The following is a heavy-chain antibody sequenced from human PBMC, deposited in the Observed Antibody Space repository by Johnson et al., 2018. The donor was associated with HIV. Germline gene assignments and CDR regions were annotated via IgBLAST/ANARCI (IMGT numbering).Heavy chain of an antibody. D-gene: IGHD3-16*01. J-gene: IGHJ3*02. Sequence: QVQLVESGGGVVQPGRSLRLSCAASGFTFSSFAMHWVRQAPGKGLEWMAFISYDGSNKYFTDSVRGRFTISRDNSKNTLFLQMNSLRAEDTAVYYCAREGDGGAFDIWGQGTMVTVSS. CDR1: GFTFSSFA. CDR3: AREGDGGAFDI. CDR2: ISYDGSNK. V-gene: IGHV3-30-3*01.